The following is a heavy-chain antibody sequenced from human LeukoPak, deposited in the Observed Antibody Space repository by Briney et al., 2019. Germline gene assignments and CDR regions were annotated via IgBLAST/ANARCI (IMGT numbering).Heavy chain of an antibody. D-gene: IGHD2-15*01. CDR3: ATLSWGYAGPDPGY. Sequence: GASVKASCKVSGYTLTELSMHWVRQAPGKGLEWMGGFDPEDGETIYAQKFQGRVTMTEDTSTDTAYMELSSLRSEDTAVYYCATLSWGYAGPDPGYWGQGTLVTVSS. V-gene: IGHV1-24*01. CDR2: FDPEDGET. CDR1: GYTLTELS. J-gene: IGHJ4*02.